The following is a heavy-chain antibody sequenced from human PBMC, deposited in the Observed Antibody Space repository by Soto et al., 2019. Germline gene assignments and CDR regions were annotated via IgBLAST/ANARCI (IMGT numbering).Heavy chain of an antibody. V-gene: IGHV2-5*02. Sequence: QITLKESGPTLVKPTQTLTLTCTFSGFSLSTTGVGVGWIRQPAGKALEWLALIYWDDDKRSSPSLKSRLTITKDTSKIQVVLTMTDMDPADTASYYCTHAKLNCIDTYCSTWLDSWGQGTLVTVSS. J-gene: IGHJ5*01. CDR3: THAKLNCIDTYCSTWLDS. D-gene: IGHD2-15*01. CDR2: IYWDDDK. CDR1: GFSLSTTGVG.